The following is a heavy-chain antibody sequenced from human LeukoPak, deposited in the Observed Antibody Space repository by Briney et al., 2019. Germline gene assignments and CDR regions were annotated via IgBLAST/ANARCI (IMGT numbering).Heavy chain of an antibody. D-gene: IGHD2/OR15-2a*01. CDR3: ARSFHAYFDY. J-gene: IGHJ4*02. CDR2: IYYIGST. V-gene: IGHV4-59*11. CDR1: GGSISSHY. Sequence: PSQTLSLTCTVSGGSISSHYWSWIRQPPGKGLEWIGYIYYIGSTNYNPSLKSRVTISVDTSKNQFSLKLSSVTAADTAVYYCARSFHAYFDYWGQGTLVTVSS.